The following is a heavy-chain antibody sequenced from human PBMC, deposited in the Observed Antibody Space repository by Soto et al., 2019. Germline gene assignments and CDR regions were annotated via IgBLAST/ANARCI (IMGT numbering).Heavy chain of an antibody. CDR3: ANLIGFNSSYYHHY. CDR1: GVPFSGYY. D-gene: IGHD1-26*01. V-gene: IGHV4-34*01. CDR2: INHSGNT. J-gene: IGHJ4*01. Sequence: SETLSLTCAVYGVPFSGYYWSWIRQSPGKGLEWIGEINHSGNTNYNPSLKSRVTMLVDTSKNQFSLSLSSVTAADTAAYYCANLIGFNSSYYHHYWGHGTLVTVSA.